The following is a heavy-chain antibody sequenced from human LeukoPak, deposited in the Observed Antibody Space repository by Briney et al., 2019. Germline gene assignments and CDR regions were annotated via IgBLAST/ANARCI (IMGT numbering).Heavy chain of an antibody. V-gene: IGHV3-21*01. CDR1: GFTFSSYN. CDR2: IVGSGISI. CDR3: ASQMGLEY. J-gene: IGHJ4*02. D-gene: IGHD2-8*01. Sequence: GGSLRLSRAASGFTFSSYNMHWVRQAPGKGLEWVSSIVGSGISIYYADSVKGRFTISRDNAKNSLSLQMSSLRAEDTAVYYCASQMGLEYWGQGARVTVSP.